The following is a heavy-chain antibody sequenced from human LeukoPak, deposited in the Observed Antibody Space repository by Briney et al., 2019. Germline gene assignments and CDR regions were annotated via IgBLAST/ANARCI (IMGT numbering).Heavy chain of an antibody. CDR2: MNPNSGNT. V-gene: IGHV1-8*03. D-gene: IGHD3-3*01. J-gene: IGHJ5*02. CDR3: ARVSGYYNWFDP. Sequence: ASVKVSCKASGYTFTSYDINWVRQATGQGLEWMGWMNPNSGNTGYAQKFQGRVTITRNTSISTAYMELSSLRSEDTAVYYCARVSGYYNWFDPWGQGTLVTVSS. CDR1: GYTFTSYD.